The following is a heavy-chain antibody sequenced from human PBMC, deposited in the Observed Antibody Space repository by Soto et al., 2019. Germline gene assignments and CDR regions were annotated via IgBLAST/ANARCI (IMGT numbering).Heavy chain of an antibody. D-gene: IGHD6-13*01. CDR3: ARLYSSIWYVGADYGMDV. CDR1: GGSISRGGYY. J-gene: IGHJ6*02. Sequence: SETLSLTCTVSGGSISRGGYYWSWIRQHPGKGLEWIGYIYYRGSTYYNPSLKSRVTISVDTSKNQFSLKLSSVTAADTAVYYCARLYSSIWYVGADYGMDVWGQGTTVTVSS. CDR2: IYYRGST. V-gene: IGHV4-31*03.